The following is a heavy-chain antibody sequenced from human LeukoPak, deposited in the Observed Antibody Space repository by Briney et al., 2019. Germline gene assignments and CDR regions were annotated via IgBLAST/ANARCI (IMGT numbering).Heavy chain of an antibody. CDR3: ARDSDGISGVRSLGY. Sequence: GGSLRLSCAASGFGVSSNYMYWVRQAPGKGLEWVSVIYSGGSTNYAGSVKGRFTISRDTSKNTLYLQMNSLRDEDTAVYYCARDSDGISGVRSLGYWGQGTLVTVSS. D-gene: IGHD1-20*01. J-gene: IGHJ4*02. V-gene: IGHV3-53*01. CDR2: IYSGGST. CDR1: GFGVSSNY.